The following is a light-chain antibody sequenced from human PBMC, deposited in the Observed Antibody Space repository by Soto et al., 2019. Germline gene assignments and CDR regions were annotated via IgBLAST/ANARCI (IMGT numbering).Light chain of an antibody. CDR2: GAS. J-gene: IGKJ1*01. Sequence: VLAEAAGFQYLSPGERATLSCRASQSFNSIYLAWYQQKPGQAPRLLIYGASSRATGIPDRFSGSGSGTDFTLTISRLEPEDFAVYYCHQYDSWTFGQGTK. V-gene: IGKV3-20*01. CDR1: QSFNSIY. CDR3: HQYDSWT.